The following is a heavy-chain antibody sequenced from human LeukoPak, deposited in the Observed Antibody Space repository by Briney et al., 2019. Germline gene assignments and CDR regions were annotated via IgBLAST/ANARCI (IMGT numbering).Heavy chain of an antibody. CDR2: IRYDGSKT. D-gene: IGHD6-13*01. V-gene: IGHV3-30*02. J-gene: IGHJ4*02. CDR3: AKDVRGEAAAQDS. Sequence: GGSLRLSCAGSGFNLRSYGMHWVRQAPGKGPEWVAVIRYDGSKTYYAESVKGRFTISRDDSKNTLYLQMNSRRAEDAAVYYCAKDVRGEAAAQDSWGQGTLVTVSS. CDR1: GFNLRSYG.